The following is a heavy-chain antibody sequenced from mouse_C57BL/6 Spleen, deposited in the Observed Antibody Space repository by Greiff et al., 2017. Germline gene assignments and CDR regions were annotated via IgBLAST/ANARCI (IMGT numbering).Heavy chain of an antibody. V-gene: IGHV1-52*01. CDR3: ARDYYGSSTNWYFDV. CDR1: GYTFTSYW. J-gene: IGHJ1*03. CDR2: IDPSDSET. Sequence: VQLQQSGAELVRPGSSVKLSCKASGYTFTSYWMHWVKQRPIQGLEWIGNIDPSDSETHYNQKFKDKATLTVDKSSSTAYMQHSSLTSEDSAVYYCARDYYGSSTNWYFDVWGKGTTVTVSS. D-gene: IGHD1-1*01.